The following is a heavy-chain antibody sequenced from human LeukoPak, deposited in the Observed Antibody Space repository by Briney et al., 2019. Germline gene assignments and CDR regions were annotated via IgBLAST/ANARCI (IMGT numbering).Heavy chain of an antibody. Sequence: SETLSLTCAVSGYSISSGYYWGWIRPPPGKGLEWIGSIYHSGSTYYNPSLKSRVTISVDTSKNQFSLKLSSVTGADTAVYYCARHLGTSSLTRYYYYMDVWGKGTTVTVSS. CDR3: ARHLGTSSLTRYYYYMDV. D-gene: IGHD3-3*02. CDR1: GYSISSGYY. V-gene: IGHV4-38-2*01. J-gene: IGHJ6*03. CDR2: IYHSGST.